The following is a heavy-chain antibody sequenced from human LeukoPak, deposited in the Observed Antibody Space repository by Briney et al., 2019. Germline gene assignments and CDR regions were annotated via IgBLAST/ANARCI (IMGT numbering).Heavy chain of an antibody. Sequence: ASVKVSCKASGYTFTSYGISWVRQAPGQGLEWMGWISAYNGNTNYAQKLQGRVTMTTDTSTSTAYMELRSLRSDDTAVYYCARDFKYCSSTSCYIASRKMNWFDPWGQGTLVTVSS. CDR3: ARDFKYCSSTSCYIASRKMNWFDP. D-gene: IGHD2-2*02. J-gene: IGHJ5*02. V-gene: IGHV1-18*01. CDR2: ISAYNGNT. CDR1: GYTFTSYG.